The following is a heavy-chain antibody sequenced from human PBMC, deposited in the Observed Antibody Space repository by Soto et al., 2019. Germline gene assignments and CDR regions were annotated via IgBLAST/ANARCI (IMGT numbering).Heavy chain of an antibody. Sequence: QVQLVESGGGVVQPGRSLRLSCAASGFTFSSYAMHWVRQAPGKGLEWVAVIASDGSNKYYADSVKGRFTISRDNSKNTLYRQMSSLRAEDTAGYYCGRTAAFFCSGGSCYPTYGMAVWGQGTTVTVSS. J-gene: IGHJ6*02. D-gene: IGHD2-15*01. CDR2: IASDGSNK. CDR3: GRTAAFFCSGGSCYPTYGMAV. CDR1: GFTFSSYA. V-gene: IGHV3-30-3*01.